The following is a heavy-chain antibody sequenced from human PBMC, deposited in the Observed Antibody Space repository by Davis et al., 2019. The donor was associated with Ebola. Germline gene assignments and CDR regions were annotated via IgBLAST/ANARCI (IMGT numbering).Heavy chain of an antibody. J-gene: IGHJ6*03. CDR3: ASNPPWGIAVAGTGNVYYYYMDV. V-gene: IGHV3-23*01. D-gene: IGHD6-19*01. Sequence: PGGSLRLSCAASGFTFSSYAMSWVRQAPGKGLEWVSAISGSGGSTYYADSVKGRFTISRDNSKNTLYLQMNSLRAEETAVYYCASNPPWGIAVAGTGNVYYYYMDVWGKGTTVTVSS. CDR2: ISGSGGST. CDR1: GFTFSSYA.